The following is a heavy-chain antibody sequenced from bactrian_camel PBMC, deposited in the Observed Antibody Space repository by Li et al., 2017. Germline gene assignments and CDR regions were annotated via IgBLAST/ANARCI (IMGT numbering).Heavy chain of an antibody. J-gene: IGHJ6*01. CDR1: GFTLSSGC. D-gene: IGHD1*01. CDR2: ISTGGGT. Sequence: HVQLVESGGGSVQAGGSLTLSCTGSGFTLSSGCMDWYRQAAGKSREWVSSISTGGGTSYADSVKGRFTISQDSAKNVLYLQMHSLKPEDTAMYYCAARSVGWCPLFEHWLGKRAYTPGGYFANWGQGTQVTVS. CDR3: AARSVGWCPLFEHWLGKRAYTPGGYFAN. V-gene: IGHV3S1*01.